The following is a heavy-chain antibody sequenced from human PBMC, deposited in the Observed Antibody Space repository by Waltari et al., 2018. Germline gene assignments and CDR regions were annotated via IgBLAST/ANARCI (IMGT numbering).Heavy chain of an antibody. V-gene: IGHV1-18*01. Sequence: QLVQSGAEVKKPGASVKVSCKASGYIFSNYGITWVRKAPGQGLEWMGWIYPYNGNKKYEQNFQGRVTMTTDTSTTTAYMEIRSLRSDDTAIYYCARDDVDSSNFGGFWGQGTLVTVSS. D-gene: IGHD6-13*01. CDR1: GYIFSNYG. CDR2: IYPYNGNK. J-gene: IGHJ4*02. CDR3: ARDDVDSSNFGGF.